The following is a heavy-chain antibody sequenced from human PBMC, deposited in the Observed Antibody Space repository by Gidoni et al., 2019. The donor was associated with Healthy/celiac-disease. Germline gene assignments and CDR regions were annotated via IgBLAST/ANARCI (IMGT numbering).Heavy chain of an antibody. CDR1: GGTFSSYA. D-gene: IGHD1-1*01. CDR2: IIPIFGTA. J-gene: IGHJ6*02. CDR3: ARAQGGRGAETGNYYGMDV. V-gene: IGHV1-69*01. Sequence: QVQLVQSGAEVKKPGSSVKVSCKASGGTFSSYAISWVRQAPGQGLEWMGGIIPIFGTANDAQKFQGRVTITADESTSTAYMELSSLRSEDTAVYYCARAQGGRGAETGNYYGMDVWGQGTTVTVSS.